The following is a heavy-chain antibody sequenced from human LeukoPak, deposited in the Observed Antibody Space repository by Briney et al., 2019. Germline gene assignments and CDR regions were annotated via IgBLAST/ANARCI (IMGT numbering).Heavy chain of an antibody. CDR3: ARGRWSTVTPSPEFDY. Sequence: SETLSLTCTVSLDSTTSNFWSWVRQPPGKGLEWIGEINHSGSTNYNPSLKSRVTISVDTSKNQFSLKLSSVTAEDTAVYYCARGRWSTVTPSPEFDYWGQGTLVTVSS. CDR1: LDSTTSNF. CDR2: INHSGST. D-gene: IGHD4-11*01. V-gene: IGHV4-34*01. J-gene: IGHJ4*02.